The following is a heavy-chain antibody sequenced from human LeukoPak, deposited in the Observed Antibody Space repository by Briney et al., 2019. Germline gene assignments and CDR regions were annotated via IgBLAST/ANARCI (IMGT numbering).Heavy chain of an antibody. Sequence: ASVKVSCKASGGTFSTYAICWVRQAPGQGLEWMGGIIPIFGTPNYAQKFQGRVTITADESTSTVYMELSSLRSEDTAVYYCARVGIVVVPAAMDYYYYYMDVWGKGTTVTVSS. D-gene: IGHD2-2*01. CDR3: ARVGIVVVPAAMDYYYYYMDV. J-gene: IGHJ6*03. CDR1: GGTFSTYA. V-gene: IGHV1-69*13. CDR2: IIPIFGTP.